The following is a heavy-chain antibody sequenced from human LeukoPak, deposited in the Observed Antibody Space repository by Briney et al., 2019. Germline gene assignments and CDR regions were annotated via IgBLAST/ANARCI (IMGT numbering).Heavy chain of an antibody. CDR1: GFTFSDYY. J-gene: IGHJ4*02. V-gene: IGHV3-11*06. Sequence: PGGSLRLSCAASGFTFSDYYMSWIRQAPGKGLEWVSYISSSSSYTSYADSVKGRFTISRDNAKNTLYLQMNSLRAEDTAVYYCARDPPEWKLPHDYWGQGTLVTVSS. CDR3: ARDPPEWKLPHDY. CDR2: ISSSSSYT. D-gene: IGHD1-26*01.